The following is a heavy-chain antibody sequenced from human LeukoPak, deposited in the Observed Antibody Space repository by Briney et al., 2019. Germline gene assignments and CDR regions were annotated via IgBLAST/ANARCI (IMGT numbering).Heavy chain of an antibody. CDR2: INPNSGGT. CDR1: GYTFTGYY. Sequence: ASVKVSCXASGYTFTGYYMHWVRQAPGQGLEWMGWINPNSGGTNYAQKFQGRVTMTRDTSISTAYMELSRLRSDDTAVYYCARVGSRDGYNFGFDPWGQGTLVTVSS. J-gene: IGHJ5*02. V-gene: IGHV1-2*02. CDR3: ARVGSRDGYNFGFDP. D-gene: IGHD5-24*01.